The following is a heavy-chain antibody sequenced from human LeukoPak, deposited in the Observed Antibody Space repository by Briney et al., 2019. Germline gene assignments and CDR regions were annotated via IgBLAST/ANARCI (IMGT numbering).Heavy chain of an antibody. CDR3: AKDDRDIVVVVAASTSHYFDY. CDR2: IRYDGSKK. D-gene: IGHD2-15*01. CDR1: GFTCSSYG. V-gene: IGHV3-30*02. J-gene: IGHJ4*02. Sequence: PGGSLRRSCAASGFTCSSYGMHWVRQAPGKGLEGVAFIRYDGSKKYYADSVKGRFTICRDNSKNPLYLQMHSLRAEDTAVYYCAKDDRDIVVVVAASTSHYFDYWGQGTLVTVSS.